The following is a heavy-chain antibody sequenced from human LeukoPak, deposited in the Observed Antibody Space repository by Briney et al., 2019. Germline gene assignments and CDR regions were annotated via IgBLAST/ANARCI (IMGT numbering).Heavy chain of an antibody. CDR3: ASRWFGEDDAFDI. J-gene: IGHJ3*02. CDR1: GFTVSSNY. V-gene: IGHV3-53*01. CDR2: IYSGGST. D-gene: IGHD3-10*01. Sequence: GGSLRLSCAASGFTVSSNYMSWVRQAPGKGLEWVSVIYSGGSTYYADSVKGRFTISRDNSKNTLNLQMNSLRAEDTAVYYCASRWFGEDDAFDIWGQGTMVTVSS.